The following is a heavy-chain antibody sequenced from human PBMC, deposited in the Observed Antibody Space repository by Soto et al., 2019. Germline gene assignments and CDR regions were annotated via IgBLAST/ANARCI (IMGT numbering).Heavy chain of an antibody. D-gene: IGHD4-17*01. V-gene: IGHV1-18*01. Sequence: ASVKVSCKASGYTFTSHGIIWVRQAPGQGLEWMGWISAYNGNTNYAQKLQGRVTMTTDTSTSTAYMELRSLRSDDTAVYYCARDPLTTVTTWLFDYYYYMDVWGKGTTVTVSS. CDR3: ARDPLTTVTTWLFDYYYYMDV. CDR1: GYTFTSHG. J-gene: IGHJ6*03. CDR2: ISAYNGNT.